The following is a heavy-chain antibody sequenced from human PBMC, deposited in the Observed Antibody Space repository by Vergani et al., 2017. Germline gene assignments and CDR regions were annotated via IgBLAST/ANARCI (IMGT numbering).Heavy chain of an antibody. D-gene: IGHD3-10*01. J-gene: IGHJ6*03. Sequence: EVQLVESGGGLVQPGGSLKLSCAASGFTFDDYAMHWVRQAPGKGLEWVSGISWNSGSIGYADSVKGRFTISRDNSKNTLYLQMNSLRAEDTAVYYCARELSSDYYYYMDVWGKGTTVTVSS. CDR3: ARELSSDYYYYMDV. CDR2: ISWNSGSI. V-gene: IGHV3-9*01. CDR1: GFTFDDYA.